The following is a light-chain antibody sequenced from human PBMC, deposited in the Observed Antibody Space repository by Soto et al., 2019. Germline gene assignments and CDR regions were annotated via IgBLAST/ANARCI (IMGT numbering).Light chain of an antibody. J-gene: IGKJ5*01. CDR1: QDIGSV. V-gene: IGKV1-8*01. CDR2: GAS. Sequence: AIRMTQSPSSLSAYTGDTVTITCRASQDIGSVLAWYQQKPGKAPKVLISGASNLHGGVPSRFSGSGSRTDFTLTITHLQSEDFPTYYCRHYLNYPITFGQGTRL. CDR3: RHYLNYPIT.